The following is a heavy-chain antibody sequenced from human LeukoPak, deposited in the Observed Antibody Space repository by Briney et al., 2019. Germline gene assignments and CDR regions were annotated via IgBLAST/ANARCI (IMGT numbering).Heavy chain of an antibody. Sequence: PSETLSLTCAVSGYSISSAYYWGWIRQPPGKGLEWIGNIYHSGNTYYNPSPKSRVTISVDTSKNQFSLKLSSVTAADTAVYYCASGAVTNRFDPWGQGTLVTVSS. CDR2: IYHSGNT. J-gene: IGHJ5*02. D-gene: IGHD4-17*01. CDR3: ASGAVTNRFDP. CDR1: GYSISSAYY. V-gene: IGHV4-38-2*01.